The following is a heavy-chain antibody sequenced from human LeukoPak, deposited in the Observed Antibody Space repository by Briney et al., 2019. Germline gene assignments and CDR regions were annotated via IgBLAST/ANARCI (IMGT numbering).Heavy chain of an antibody. V-gene: IGHV4-31*03. J-gene: IGHJ4*02. D-gene: IGHD3-3*01. CDR1: GASITSGGYS. CDR2: IYYSGST. CDR3: ARGPYYDFWSGYPFFDF. Sequence: KPSETLSLTCTVSGASITSGGYSWSWIRQHPGKGLECIGYIYYSGSTYYNPSLKSRVTISVDTSKNQFSLELSSVTAADTAVYYCARGPYYDFWSGYPFFDFWGQGTLVTVSS.